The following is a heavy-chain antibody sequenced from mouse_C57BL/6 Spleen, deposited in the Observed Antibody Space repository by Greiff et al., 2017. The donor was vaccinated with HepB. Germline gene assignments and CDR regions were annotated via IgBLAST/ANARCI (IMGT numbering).Heavy chain of an antibody. V-gene: IGHV5-6*01. CDR3: ARQGITTVFDY. CDR2: ISSGGSYT. J-gene: IGHJ2*01. Sequence: EVHLVESGGDLVKPGGSLKLSCAASGFTFSSYGMSWVRQTPDKRLEWVATISSGGSYTYYPDSVKGRFTISRDNAKNTLYLQMSSLKSEDTAMYYCARQGITTVFDYWGQGTTLTVSS. D-gene: IGHD2-4*01. CDR1: GFTFSSYG.